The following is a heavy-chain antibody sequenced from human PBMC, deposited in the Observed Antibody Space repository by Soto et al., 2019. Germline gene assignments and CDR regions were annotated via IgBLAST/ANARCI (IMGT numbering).Heavy chain of an antibody. CDR2: ISSSGSTI. CDR3: ARDLYDFWSGYHAPPGY. J-gene: IGHJ4*02. V-gene: IGHV3-11*01. Sequence: QVQLVESGGGLVKPGGSLRLSCAASGFTCSDYYMSWIRQAPGKGLELVSYISSSGSTIYYADSVKGRFTISRDNAKNSLYLQMNSLRAEDTAVYYCARDLYDFWSGYHAPPGYWGQGTLVTVSS. D-gene: IGHD3-3*01. CDR1: GFTCSDYY.